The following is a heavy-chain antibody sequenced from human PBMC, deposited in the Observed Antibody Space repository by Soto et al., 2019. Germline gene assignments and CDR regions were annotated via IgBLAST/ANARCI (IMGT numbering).Heavy chain of an antibody. J-gene: IGHJ4*02. CDR1: GGSISSGDYY. CDR2: IYYSGST. V-gene: IGHV4-30-4*01. D-gene: IGHD6-13*01. Sequence: SETQSLTYTVSGGSISSGDYYWSWIRQPPGKGLEWIGYIYYSGSTYYNPSLKSRVTISVDTSKNQFSLKLSSVTAADTAVYYCARDTSAAAGTNYWGQGTLVTVSS. CDR3: ARDTSAAAGTNY.